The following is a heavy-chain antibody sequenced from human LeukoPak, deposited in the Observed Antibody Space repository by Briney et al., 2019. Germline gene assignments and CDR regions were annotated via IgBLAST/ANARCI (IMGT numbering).Heavy chain of an antibody. J-gene: IGHJ6*02. Sequence: GESLKISCKGSGYSFTSYWIGWVRQMPGKGLEWIGIIYPGDSDTRYSPSFQGQVTISADKSISTAYLQWSSLKASDTAMYYCARLLGYCSGGSCYSQYYYYYYGMDVWGQGTTVTVSS. V-gene: IGHV5-51*01. D-gene: IGHD2-15*01. CDR3: ARLLGYCSGGSCYSQYYYYYYGMDV. CDR1: GYSFTSYW. CDR2: IYPGDSDT.